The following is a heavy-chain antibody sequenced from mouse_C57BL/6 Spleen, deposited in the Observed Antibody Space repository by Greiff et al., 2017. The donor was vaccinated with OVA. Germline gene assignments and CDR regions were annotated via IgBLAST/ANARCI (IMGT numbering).Heavy chain of an antibody. V-gene: IGHV1-59*01. CDR2: IDPSDSYT. CDR1: GYTFTSYW. CDR3: ARYHYYGSSVFAY. D-gene: IGHD1-1*01. Sequence: VQLQQSGAELVRPGTSVKLSCKASGYTFTSYWMHWVKQRPGQGLEWIGVIDPSDSYTNSNQKFKGKATLTVDTSSSTAYMQLSSLTSEDSAVYSCARYHYYGSSVFAYWGQGTLLTVSA. J-gene: IGHJ3*01.